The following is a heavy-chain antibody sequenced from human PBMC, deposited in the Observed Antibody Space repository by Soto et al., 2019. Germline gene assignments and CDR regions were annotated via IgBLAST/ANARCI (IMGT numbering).Heavy chain of an antibody. D-gene: IGHD5-12*01. V-gene: IGHV4-59*12. CDR3: ARDPIVATNYYYYYGMDA. CDR2: IYYSGST. Sequence: PSETQSLTCTVSGGSIRSYYWSWIRQPPGKGLEWIGYIYYSGSTNYNPSLKSRVTISVDTSKNQFSLKLSSVTAADTAVYYCARDPIVATNYYYYYGMDAWGQGTTVTVSS. J-gene: IGHJ6*02. CDR1: GGSIRSYY.